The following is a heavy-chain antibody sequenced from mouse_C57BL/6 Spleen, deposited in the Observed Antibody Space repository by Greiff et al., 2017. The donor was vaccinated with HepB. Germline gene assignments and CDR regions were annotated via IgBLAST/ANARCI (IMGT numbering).Heavy chain of an antibody. CDR2: ISYDGSN. CDR3: ARGDTTVVANFDY. Sequence: EVKLMESGPGLVKPSQSLSLTCSVTGYSITSGYYWNWIRQFPGNKLEWMGYISYDGSNNYNPSLKNRISITRDTSKNQFFLKLNSVTTEDTATYYCARGDTTVVANFDYWGQGTTLTVSS. V-gene: IGHV3-6*01. J-gene: IGHJ2*01. D-gene: IGHD1-1*01. CDR1: GYSITSGYY.